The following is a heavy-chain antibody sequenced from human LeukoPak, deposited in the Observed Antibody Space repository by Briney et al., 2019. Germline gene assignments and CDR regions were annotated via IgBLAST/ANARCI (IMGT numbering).Heavy chain of an antibody. Sequence: PGGSLRLSGAASGFTCSSYAMHWVRQAPGKGLEWVAVISYDGSNKYYADSVKGRFTISRDNSKNTLYLQMNSLRAEDTAVYYCARDRQQLVRGYFDYWAREPWSPSPQ. CDR1: GFTCSSYA. D-gene: IGHD6-13*01. CDR3: ARDRQQLVRGYFDY. CDR2: ISYDGSNK. J-gene: IGHJ4*02. V-gene: IGHV3-30-3*01.